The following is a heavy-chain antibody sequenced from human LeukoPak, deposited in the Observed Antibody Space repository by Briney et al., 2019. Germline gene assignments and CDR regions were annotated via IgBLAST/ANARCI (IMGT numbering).Heavy chain of an antibody. CDR1: GGSISSYY. CDR2: IYYSGRT. D-gene: IGHD1-14*01. Sequence: PAETLSLTCTVSGGSISSYYWTWIRQPPGKALEWIGYIYYSGRTSYNPSLKSRVTMSVDTSKNQFSLKLSSVTAADTAVYYCARDGNPWNLDVWGRGTLVTVSS. V-gene: IGHV4-59*01. CDR3: ARDGNPWNLDV. J-gene: IGHJ2*01.